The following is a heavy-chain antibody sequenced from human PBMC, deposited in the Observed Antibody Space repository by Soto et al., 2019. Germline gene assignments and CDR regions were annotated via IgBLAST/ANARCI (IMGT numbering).Heavy chain of an antibody. CDR3: ARDSGSYQRCWLDY. CDR1: GFTFSSYS. Sequence: EVQLVESGGGLVKPGGSLRLSCAASGFTFSSYSMNWVRQAPGKGLEWVSSISSSSSYIYYADSVKGRFTISRDNAKNSLYLQMNSLRAEDTAVYYCARDSGSYQRCWLDYWGQGTLVTVSS. J-gene: IGHJ4*02. D-gene: IGHD1-26*01. V-gene: IGHV3-21*01. CDR2: ISSSSSYI.